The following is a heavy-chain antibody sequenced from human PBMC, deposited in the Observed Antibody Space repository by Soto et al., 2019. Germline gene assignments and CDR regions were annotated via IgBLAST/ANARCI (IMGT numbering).Heavy chain of an antibody. D-gene: IGHD1-20*01. CDR2: IYYSGST. CDR3: ATSQKGYNWNYFDH. V-gene: IGHV4-39*01. CDR1: GGSISSSSYY. J-gene: IGHJ4*02. Sequence: SETLSLTCTVSGGSISSSSYYWGWIRQPPGKGLEWIGSIYYSGSTYYNPSLKSRVTISVDTSKNQFSLKLSAVTAADTAVYYCATSQKGYNWNYFDHWGQGALVTVSS.